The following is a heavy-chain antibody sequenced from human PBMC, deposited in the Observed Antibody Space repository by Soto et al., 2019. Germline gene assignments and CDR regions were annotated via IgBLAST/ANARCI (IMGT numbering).Heavy chain of an antibody. V-gene: IGHV4-4*07. Sequence: SETLSLTCSVSGVSMRNSYWTWIRQSAGKGLEWIGRISTSGNTNYNPSLNSRLTMSVDTSKNQVSLKPTSVTAADTAVYYCARGGGVPALGDPWGQGTLVTV. CDR1: GVSMRNSY. J-gene: IGHJ5*02. D-gene: IGHD3-16*01. CDR3: ARGGGVPALGDP. CDR2: ISTSGNT.